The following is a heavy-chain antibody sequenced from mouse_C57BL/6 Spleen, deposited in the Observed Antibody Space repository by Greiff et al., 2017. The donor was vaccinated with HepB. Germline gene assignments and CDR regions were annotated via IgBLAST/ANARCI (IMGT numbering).Heavy chain of an antibody. CDR2: INPYNGGT. V-gene: IGHV1-19*01. Sequence: EVKLQESGPVLVKPGASVKMSCKASGYTFTDYYMNWVKQSHGKSLEWIGVINPYNGGTSYNQKFKGKATLTVDKSSSTAYMELNSLTSEDSAVYYCARATVVEGFDYWGQGTTLTVSS. CDR3: ARATVVEGFDY. D-gene: IGHD1-1*01. J-gene: IGHJ2*01. CDR1: GYTFTDYY.